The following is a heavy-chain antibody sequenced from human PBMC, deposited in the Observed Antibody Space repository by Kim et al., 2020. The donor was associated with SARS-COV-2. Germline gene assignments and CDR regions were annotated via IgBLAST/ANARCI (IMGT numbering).Heavy chain of an antibody. V-gene: IGHV4-59*01. J-gene: IGHJ4*02. D-gene: IGHD4-4*01. Sequence: SETLSLTCTVSGDSISSYYWSWIRQPPGKGLEWIGYIYYSGSTNYKPSLKSRVTISVDTSKNQFSLKLTSVTAADTAVYYCARDRGADYSNEFDYWGQGTLVTVSS. CDR3: ARDRGADYSNEFDY. CDR1: GDSISSYY. CDR2: IYYSGST.